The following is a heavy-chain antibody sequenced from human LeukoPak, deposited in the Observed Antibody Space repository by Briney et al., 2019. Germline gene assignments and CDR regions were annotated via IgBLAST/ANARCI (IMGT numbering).Heavy chain of an antibody. V-gene: IGHV1-2*02. Sequence: ASVKVSCKASGYTFTGYYMNWVRQAPGQGLEWMGWINPNSGGTKYTQKFQGRVTMTWDTSISTGYMELSRLRSDDTAVYYCARSSSAQLCEYWGQGTLVTVSS. CDR1: GYTFTGYY. D-gene: IGHD6-6*01. J-gene: IGHJ4*02. CDR2: INPNSGGT. CDR3: ARSSSAQLCEY.